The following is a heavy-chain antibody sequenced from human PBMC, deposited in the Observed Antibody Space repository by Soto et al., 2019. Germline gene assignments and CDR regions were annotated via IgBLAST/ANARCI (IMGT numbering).Heavy chain of an antibody. Sequence: QVQLVQSGAEVKKPGASVKDSCKASGYTFTSYYMHWVRQAPGQGLEWMGIINPSGGSTSYAQKFQGRVTMTRDTSTSTVYMELSSLRSEDTAVYYCARVGSLRSGANLRQAARGGYNWFDPWGQGTLVTVSS. CDR1: GYTFTSYY. D-gene: IGHD6-6*01. J-gene: IGHJ5*02. V-gene: IGHV1-46*01. CDR2: INPSGGST. CDR3: ARVGSLRSGANLRQAARGGYNWFDP.